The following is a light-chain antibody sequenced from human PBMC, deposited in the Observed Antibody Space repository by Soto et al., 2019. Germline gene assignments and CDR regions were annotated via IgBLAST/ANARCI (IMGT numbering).Light chain of an antibody. CDR2: GVS. V-gene: IGLV2-14*01. CDR1: SSDVGDYNY. Sequence: QSALTQPASVSGSPGQSITISCTGTSSDVGDYNYVSWYQQHPGKAPKLIIYGVSNRPSGISNRFSGSKSGNTASLTVSGLQAEDEADYYCSSYTGTNTLVFGGWTKLTVL. CDR3: SSYTGTNTLV. J-gene: IGLJ2*01.